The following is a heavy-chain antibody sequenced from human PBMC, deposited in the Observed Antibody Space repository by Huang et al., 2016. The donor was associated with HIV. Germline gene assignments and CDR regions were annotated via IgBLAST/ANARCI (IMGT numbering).Heavy chain of an antibody. V-gene: IGHV3-7*01. Sequence: VESGGRLVQPGGSIRLSCVGSTFTFGAYWMSWVRQSPGKGLEWVANIKKDESEKYYVESAKGRFNISRDNAKKVLFLEMNNVRVEDTATYYCATKTAAMDIWGQGTTVTVS. CDR2: IKKDESEK. D-gene: IGHD1-7*01. J-gene: IGHJ6*02. CDR1: TFTFGAYW. CDR3: ATKTAAMDI.